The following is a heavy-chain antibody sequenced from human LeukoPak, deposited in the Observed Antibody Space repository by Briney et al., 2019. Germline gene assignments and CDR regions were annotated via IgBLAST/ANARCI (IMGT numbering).Heavy chain of an antibody. CDR2: ICCCGST. Sequence: SETLSLTCTVSRGSISSVDYYWLWIRKPPGKGLEWIGYICCCGSTYYNPSLKGRVTISVDTSKNQFSLRLSSVTAADTAVYYCAGLTYHYGAGRVHHCDPWGQGTLVTVSS. CDR1: RGSISSVDYY. J-gene: IGHJ5*02. V-gene: IGHV4-30-4*01. D-gene: IGHD3-10*01. CDR3: AGLTYHYGAGRVHHCDP.